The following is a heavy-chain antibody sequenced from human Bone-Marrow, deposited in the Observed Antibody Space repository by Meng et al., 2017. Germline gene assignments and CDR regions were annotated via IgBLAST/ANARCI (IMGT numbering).Heavy chain of an antibody. CDR2: IDPKSGDT. V-gene: IGHV1-2*06. CDR3: ARVNLSITMVRVRHYYYYGMDV. Sequence: SVKVSRKPSGYNFPDYWLHWVRRAPGQGLEWMGRIDPKSGDTHYAQRFQGRVTMTGDTSISTAYMELSSLRSEDTAVYYCARVNLSITMVRVRHYYYYGMDVWGQGTTVTVSS. D-gene: IGHD3-10*01. CDR1: GYNFPDYW. J-gene: IGHJ6*02.